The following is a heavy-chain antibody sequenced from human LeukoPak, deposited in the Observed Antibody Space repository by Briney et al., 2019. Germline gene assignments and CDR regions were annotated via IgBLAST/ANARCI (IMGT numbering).Heavy chain of an antibody. V-gene: IGHV3-7*02. J-gene: IGHJ4*02. CDR3: AASITMFDY. CDR2: IKEDGTVK. CDR1: GFTFSRYW. D-gene: IGHD3-10*01. Sequence: GGSLRLSCAASGFTFSRYWMSWVRQAPGKGLEWVANIKEDGTVKYYVESVKGRFTISRDNAKNSLYLQMNSLRAEDTAVYYCAASITMFDYWGQGALVTVSS.